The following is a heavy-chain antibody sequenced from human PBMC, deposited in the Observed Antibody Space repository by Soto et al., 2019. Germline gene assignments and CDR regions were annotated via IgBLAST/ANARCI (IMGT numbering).Heavy chain of an antibody. CDR1: GGSISRGGYY. J-gene: IGHJ5*02. CDR3: ARSVDP. Sequence: QVQLQESGPGLVKPSQTLSLTCTVSGGSISRGGYYWNWIRQHPGKGLEWIGYIFYSGTTYYNPSLKSRVTISVDTAKNQFSPKLSSVTAADTAAYYCARSVDPWGQGTLVTVSS. CDR2: IFYSGTT. V-gene: IGHV4-31*03.